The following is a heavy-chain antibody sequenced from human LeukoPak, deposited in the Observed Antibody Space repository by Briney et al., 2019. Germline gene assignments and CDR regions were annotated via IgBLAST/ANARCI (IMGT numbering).Heavy chain of an antibody. J-gene: IGHJ6*02. CDR2: IWYDGSNQ. D-gene: IGHD2-2*02. Sequence: GGSLRLSCAASGFTFSFYGMHWVRQAPGKGLEWVVVIWYDGSNQYYADSVKGRFTISRDNSKNTLYLQMNSLRAEDTAVYYCARDQYTTYYYYGMDVWGQGTTVTVSS. CDR1: GFTFSFYG. V-gene: IGHV3-33*01. CDR3: ARDQYTTYYYYGMDV.